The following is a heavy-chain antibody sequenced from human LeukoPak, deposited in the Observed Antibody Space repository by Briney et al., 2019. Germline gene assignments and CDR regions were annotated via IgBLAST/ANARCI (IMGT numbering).Heavy chain of an antibody. Sequence: PGGSLRLSCAASGFTFSTYSMNWVRQAPGMGLEWVSSISGSSGYIYYSDSLKGRFTISRDNAKNSLYLQMNSLRAEDTAVYYCSRAVPARGFDYWGQGTLVTVSS. D-gene: IGHD2-2*01. CDR1: GFTFSTYS. J-gene: IGHJ4*02. CDR2: ISGSSGYI. CDR3: SRAVPARGFDY. V-gene: IGHV3-21*01.